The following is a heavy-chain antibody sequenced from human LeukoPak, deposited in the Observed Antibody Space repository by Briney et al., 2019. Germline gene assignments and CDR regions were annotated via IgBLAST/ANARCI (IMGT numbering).Heavy chain of an antibody. J-gene: IGHJ1*01. V-gene: IGHV1-18*01. D-gene: IGHD4-17*01. Sequence: GASVKVSCKASGYTFNNYGISWVRQAPGQGLEWMGWISTYNGNTNYAQKLQGRVTMTTDASTSTTYMELRSLRSDDTAVYYCARGWDYGDPRGYFQHWGQGTLVTVSS. CDR1: GYTFNNYG. CDR3: ARGWDYGDPRGYFQH. CDR2: ISTYNGNT.